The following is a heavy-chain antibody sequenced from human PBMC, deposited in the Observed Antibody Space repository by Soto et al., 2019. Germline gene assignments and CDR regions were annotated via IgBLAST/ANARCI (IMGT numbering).Heavy chain of an antibody. CDR3: ARDRYDTQNPTAFDI. CDR1: GYTFTNYA. Sequence: ASVKVSCKASGYTFTNYAMHWVRQAPGQRLEWMGWISAGNGNTKYSQKFQGRVTITRDTSASTAYMELSSLRSEDTAVYYCARDRYDTQNPTAFDIWGQGTMVTVSS. CDR2: ISAGNGNT. J-gene: IGHJ3*02. D-gene: IGHD3-22*01. V-gene: IGHV1-3*01.